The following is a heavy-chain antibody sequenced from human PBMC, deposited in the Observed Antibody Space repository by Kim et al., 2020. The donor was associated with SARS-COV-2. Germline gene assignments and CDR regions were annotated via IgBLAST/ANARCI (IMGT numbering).Heavy chain of an antibody. CDR3: ARDHSTYYYDSSGFI. Sequence: DSVKGRFTISRDNAKNSLYLQMNSLRAEDTAVYYCARDHSTYYYDSSGFIWGQGTMVTVSS. D-gene: IGHD3-22*01. J-gene: IGHJ3*02. V-gene: IGHV3-21*01.